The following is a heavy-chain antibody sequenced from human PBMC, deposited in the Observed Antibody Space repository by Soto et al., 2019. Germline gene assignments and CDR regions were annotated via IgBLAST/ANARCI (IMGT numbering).Heavy chain of an antibody. V-gene: IGHV3-23*01. Sequence: GGSLRLSCVASGSTFSSYSMSWVRQAPGKGLEWVSGFRAGGDDGTTYYADSVKGRFTISRDNSKNTLFLQMNSLRAEDTAIYYCAKKVNSGSGSQYFDYFGQGTLVTVSS. CDR1: GSTFSSYS. J-gene: IGHJ4*02. CDR2: FRAGGDDGTT. D-gene: IGHD3-10*01. CDR3: AKKVNSGSGSQYFDY.